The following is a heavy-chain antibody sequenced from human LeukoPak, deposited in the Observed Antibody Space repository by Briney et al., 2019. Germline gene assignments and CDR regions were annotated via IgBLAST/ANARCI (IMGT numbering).Heavy chain of an antibody. V-gene: IGHV4-39*07. CDR1: GGSISSSSYY. J-gene: IGHJ4*02. Sequence: SETLSLTCTVSGGSISSSSYYWGWIRQPPGKGLEWIGSIYYSGSTYYNPSLKSRVTISVDTSKNQFSLKLSSVTAADTAVYYCARERGWNLGYWGQGTLVTVSS. CDR2: IYYSGST. D-gene: IGHD1-1*01. CDR3: ARERGWNLGY.